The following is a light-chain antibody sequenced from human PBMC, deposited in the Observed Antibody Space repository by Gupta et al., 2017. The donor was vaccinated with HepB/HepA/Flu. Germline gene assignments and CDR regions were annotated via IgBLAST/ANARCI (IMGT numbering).Light chain of an antibody. Sequence: SSELPQDPAVSVSLGPTVSITCQGDTLRGFYANCYQQKPGQAPVIVIAVKYNRPSGIPARFSGSSSGDTASLTIPGAQAEDEVDYYCNSRDSSGNVVFGGGTKLTVL. CDR1: TLRGFY. CDR2: VKY. CDR3: NSRDSSGNVV. J-gene: IGLJ2*01. V-gene: IGLV3-19*01.